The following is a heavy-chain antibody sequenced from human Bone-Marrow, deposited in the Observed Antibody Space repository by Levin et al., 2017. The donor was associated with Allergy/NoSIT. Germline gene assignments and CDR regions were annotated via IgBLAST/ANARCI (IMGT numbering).Heavy chain of an antibody. Sequence: SLKISCVASGFTSDNYAMHWVRQAPGKGLEWVSTISWNSNSLAYADSVKGRFTLSRDNAKKSLYLQMNSLRPEDTAVYYCAKGYDLLTGYPPFDQWGQGTPVTVSS. D-gene: IGHD3-9*01. J-gene: IGHJ4*02. V-gene: IGHV3-9*02. CDR1: GFTSDNYA. CDR2: ISWNSNSL. CDR3: AKGYDLLTGYPPFDQ.